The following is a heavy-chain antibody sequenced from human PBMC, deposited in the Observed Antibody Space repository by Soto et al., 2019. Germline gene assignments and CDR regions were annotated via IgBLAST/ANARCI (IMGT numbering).Heavy chain of an antibody. D-gene: IGHD5-12*01. V-gene: IGHV4-59*08. J-gene: IGHJ6*03. CDR1: GGSISSYY. Sequence: SETLSLTCTVSGGSISSYYWSWIRQPPGKGLEWIGYIYYSGSTNYNPSLKSRVTISVDTSKNQFSLKLSSVTAADTAVYYCARHRTIKNYYYYMDVLGKGTTVTVSS. CDR2: IYYSGST. CDR3: ARHRTIKNYYYYMDV.